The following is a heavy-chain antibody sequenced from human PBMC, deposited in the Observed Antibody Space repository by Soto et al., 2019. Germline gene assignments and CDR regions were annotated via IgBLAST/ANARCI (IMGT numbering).Heavy chain of an antibody. CDR2: IYYSGST. D-gene: IGHD5-18*01. CDR1: GGSISSYY. CDR3: ARVRDSYGYFDY. Sequence: SETLSLTCTVSGGSISSYYWSWIRQPPGKGLEWIGYIYYSGSTNYNPSLKSRVTISVDTSKNQFSLKLSSVTAADTAVYYCARVRDSYGYFDYWGQGTLVTVSS. V-gene: IGHV4-59*01. J-gene: IGHJ4*02.